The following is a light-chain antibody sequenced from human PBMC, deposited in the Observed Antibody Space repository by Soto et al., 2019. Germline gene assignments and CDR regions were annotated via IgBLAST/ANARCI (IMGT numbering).Light chain of an antibody. CDR1: SSNIGSDF. V-gene: IGLV1-47*01. J-gene: IGLJ1*01. CDR2: HNY. CDR3: SAWDDSLSTYV. Sequence: HSVLTQPPSASGTPGQRVTISCSGSSSNIGSDFVYWYQQVPGTAPKLLIYHNYQRPSGVPDRFSGSKSGTSGSLAISDLRSEDEADYYCSAWDDSLSTYVFGAGTKLTVL.